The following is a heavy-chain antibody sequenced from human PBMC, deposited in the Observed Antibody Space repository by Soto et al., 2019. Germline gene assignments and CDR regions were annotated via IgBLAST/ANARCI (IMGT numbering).Heavy chain of an antibody. D-gene: IGHD3-10*01. CDR3: ATGYGTGRFHY. J-gene: IGHJ4*02. V-gene: IGHV4-31*03. Sequence: PSETLSLTCSVSGASVTSGGYYWTWFRQHPEKGLEWIGYIYKSGSSSYNPSLKSRISMSVDTSKMQISLKVSSVTAADTAVYYCATGYGTGRFHYWGPGTLVTVSS. CDR1: GASVTSGGYY. CDR2: IYKSGSS.